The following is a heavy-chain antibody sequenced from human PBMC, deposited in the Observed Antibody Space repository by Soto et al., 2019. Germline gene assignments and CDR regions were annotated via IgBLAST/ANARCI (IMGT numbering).Heavy chain of an antibody. CDR2: IYPGDSDS. D-gene: IGHD6-13*01. CDR1: GYSFTNYW. CDR3: ARRGSSWFDFDY. J-gene: IGHJ4*02. V-gene: IGHV5-51*01. Sequence: GESLKISCQASGYSFTNYWIGWVRQMPGKGLEWMGIIYPGDSDSRYSPSFQGQVTISADKSITTAYLQWSSLKASDTAMYYCARRGSSWFDFDYWGQGTLVTVSS.